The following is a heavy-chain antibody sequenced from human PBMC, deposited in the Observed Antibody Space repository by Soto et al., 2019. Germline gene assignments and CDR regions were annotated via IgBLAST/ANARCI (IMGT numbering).Heavy chain of an antibody. V-gene: IGHV3-30*04. CDR3: ARERHIKQSLIPGGFSY. CDR2: ISDDGRNK. Sequence: GGSLRLSCAASGFSFSTYAMHWVRQAPGKGLEWVAVISDDGRNKYFAESVKGRFTISRDNSKHTLYLQMNSLTGDDTALYYCARERHIKQSLIPGGFSYWGPGTLVTGSS. J-gene: IGHJ4*02. D-gene: IGHD3-16*01. CDR1: GFSFSTYA.